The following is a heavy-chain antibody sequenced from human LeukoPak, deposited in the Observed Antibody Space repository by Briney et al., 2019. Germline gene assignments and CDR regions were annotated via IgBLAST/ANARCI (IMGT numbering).Heavy chain of an antibody. J-gene: IGHJ4*02. CDR2: ISSSSTYI. V-gene: IGHV3-21*01. Sequence: GGSLRLSCGASGFTFSSYSMNWVRQAPGKGLEWVSSISSSSTYIYYAYSVKGRFTISRDNAKNSLYLQMNSLRVEDTAVYYCARASSQWLVPYWGQGTLVTVSS. CDR3: ARASSQWLVPY. CDR1: GFTFSSYS. D-gene: IGHD6-19*01.